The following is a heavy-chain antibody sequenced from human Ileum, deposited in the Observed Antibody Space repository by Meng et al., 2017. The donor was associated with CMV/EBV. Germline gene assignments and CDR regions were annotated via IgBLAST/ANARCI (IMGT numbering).Heavy chain of an antibody. CDR2: TYYRSKWYN. D-gene: IGHD2-2*02. Sequence: DSVSSNSAAWNWLRQSPSRGLEWLGRTYYRSKWYNDYAVSVKSRITINPDTSKNQFSLQLNSVTPEDTAVYYCARENQLLYPYYFDYWGQGTLVTVSS. CDR3: ARENQLLYPYYFDY. J-gene: IGHJ4*02. V-gene: IGHV6-1*01. CDR1: DSVSSNSAA.